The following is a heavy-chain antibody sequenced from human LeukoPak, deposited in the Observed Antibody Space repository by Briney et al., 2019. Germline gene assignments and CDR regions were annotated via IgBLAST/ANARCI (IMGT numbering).Heavy chain of an antibody. D-gene: IGHD6-13*01. V-gene: IGHV1-3*01. CDR2: INAGNGNT. J-gene: IGHJ4*02. Sequence: GASVKVSCKASGYTFTSYAMHWVRQAPGQRLEWMGWINAGNGNTKYSQKFQGRVTITRDTSASTAYMELSSLRSEDTAVYYCARDLSGSWYSPFDYWGQGTLVTVSS. CDR1: GYTFTSYA. CDR3: ARDLSGSWYSPFDY.